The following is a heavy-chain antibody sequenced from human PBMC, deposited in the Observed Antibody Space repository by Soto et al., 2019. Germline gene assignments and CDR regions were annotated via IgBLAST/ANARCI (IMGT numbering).Heavy chain of an antibody. J-gene: IGHJ4*02. V-gene: IGHV3-23*01. CDR2: ISGSGGST. D-gene: IGHD5-12*01. Sequence: EVQLLDSGGGLVQPGGSLRLSCAASGFTFRNYAMNWVRQAPGKGLDWVSAISGSGGSTYYADSVKGRFTISRDNSKNTLYLQMSSLRAEDTAVYYCAKGPLGSGYDLAYWGQGTLVTVSS. CDR1: GFTFRNYA. CDR3: AKGPLGSGYDLAY.